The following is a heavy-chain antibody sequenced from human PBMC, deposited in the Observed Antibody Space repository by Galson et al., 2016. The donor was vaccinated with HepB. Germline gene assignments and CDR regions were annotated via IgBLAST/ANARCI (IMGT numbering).Heavy chain of an antibody. CDR1: GFTVSNNY. V-gene: IGHV3-66*01. CDR2: IYSGGRT. Sequence: SLRLSCAASGFTVSNNYMTWVRQAPGKGLEWVSLIYSGGRTDYADSVKGRFTISRDNSKNTLFLQMNSLRAEDTAVYYCGRKSDSSPHDGDIWGQGTMVTVSS. J-gene: IGHJ3*02. CDR3: GRKSDSSPHDGDI. D-gene: IGHD3-22*01.